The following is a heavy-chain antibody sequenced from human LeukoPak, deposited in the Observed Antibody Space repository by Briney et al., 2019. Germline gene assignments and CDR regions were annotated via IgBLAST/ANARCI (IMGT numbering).Heavy chain of an antibody. V-gene: IGHV3-30*18. CDR3: AKSSVGATSDY. CDR1: GFTFSSYG. CDR2: ISYDGNNK. D-gene: IGHD1-26*01. Sequence: PGGSLRLSCAASGFTFSSYGMHWVRQAPGKGLEWVAVISYDGNNKYYADSVKGRFTISRDNSKNTLYLQMNSLRAEDTAVYYCAKSSVGATSDYWGQGTLVTVSS. J-gene: IGHJ4*02.